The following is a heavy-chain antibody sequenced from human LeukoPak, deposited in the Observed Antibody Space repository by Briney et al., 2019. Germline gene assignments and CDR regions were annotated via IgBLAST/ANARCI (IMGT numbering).Heavy chain of an antibody. CDR3: ARAGSSGVWDAFGI. V-gene: IGHV4-30-2*01. D-gene: IGHD2-8*01. J-gene: IGHJ3*02. CDR1: GGSISSGGYS. Sequence: SQTLSLTCAVSGGSISSGGYSWSWIRQPPGKGLEWIGYIYHSGSTYYNPSLKSRVTISVDRSKNQFSLKLSSVTAADTAVYYCARAGSSGVWDAFGIWGQGTMVTVSS. CDR2: IYHSGST.